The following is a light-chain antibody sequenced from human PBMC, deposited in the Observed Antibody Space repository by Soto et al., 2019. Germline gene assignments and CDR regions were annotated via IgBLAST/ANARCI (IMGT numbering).Light chain of an antibody. J-gene: IGKJ5*01. V-gene: IGKV3-20*01. CDR2: GAS. CDR3: QQYSSSPYT. Sequence: EIVLTQSPGTLSLSPGERATLSCRAIQSVSSSYLAWYQQKPGQAPRLLIYGASSRATGIPDRFSGSGSGTDFTLTISRLEPEDFAVYYCQQYSSSPYTFGQGTRLEIK. CDR1: QSVSSSY.